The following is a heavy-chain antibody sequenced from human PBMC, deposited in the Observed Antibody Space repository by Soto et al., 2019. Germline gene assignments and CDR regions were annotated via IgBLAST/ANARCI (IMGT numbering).Heavy chain of an antibody. J-gene: IGHJ3*02. D-gene: IGHD2-2*01. CDR1: GYTLTELS. Sequence: ASVKVSCKVSGYTLTELSMHWVRQAPGKGLEWMGGFDPEDGETIYAQKFQGRVTMTEDTSTDTAYMELSSRRSEDTAVYYCATEDIVVVPAAIRVLDIWGQGTMVTVSS. CDR2: FDPEDGET. CDR3: ATEDIVVVPAAIRVLDI. V-gene: IGHV1-24*01.